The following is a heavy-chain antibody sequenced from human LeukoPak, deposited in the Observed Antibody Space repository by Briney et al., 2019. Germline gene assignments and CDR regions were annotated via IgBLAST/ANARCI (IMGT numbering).Heavy chain of an antibody. J-gene: IGHJ3*02. CDR3: ARDLDPITISPRDAFDI. CDR2: ISSSGSYI. CDR1: GFTFSDYY. V-gene: IGHV3-11*01. D-gene: IGHD3-9*01. Sequence: GGSLRLSCAASGFTFSDYYMSWIRQAPGKGPEWVSFISSSGSYIHYADSVKGRFTISRDNAENSLYLQMNSLRAEDTAVYYCARDLDPITISPRDAFDIWGQGTMVTVSS.